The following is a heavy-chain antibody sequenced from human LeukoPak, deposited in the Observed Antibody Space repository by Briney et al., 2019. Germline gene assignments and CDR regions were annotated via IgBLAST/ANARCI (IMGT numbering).Heavy chain of an antibody. CDR1: GYTFTGYY. V-gene: IGHV1-2*02. CDR3: ARVTYSSSWSLDY. CDR2: ISPNSGGT. Sequence: ASVKVSCKASGYTFTGYYMHWVRQAPGQGLEWMGWISPNSGGTNYAQKFQGRVTMTRDTSISTAYMELSRLRSDDTAVYYCARVTYSSSWSLDYWGQGTLVTVSS. D-gene: IGHD6-13*01. J-gene: IGHJ4*02.